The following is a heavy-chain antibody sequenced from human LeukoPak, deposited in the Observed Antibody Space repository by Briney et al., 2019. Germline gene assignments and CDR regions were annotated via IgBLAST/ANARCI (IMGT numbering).Heavy chain of an antibody. Sequence: PGGSLRLSCAASGFTFSSYAMSWVRQAPGKGLEWVSAISGSGGSTYYADSVKGRFTISRDNAKNSLYLQMNSLRAEDTAVYYCARIWNYGFDPWGQGTLVTVSS. CDR1: GFTFSSYA. CDR3: ARIWNYGFDP. V-gene: IGHV3-23*01. D-gene: IGHD1-7*01. J-gene: IGHJ5*02. CDR2: ISGSGGST.